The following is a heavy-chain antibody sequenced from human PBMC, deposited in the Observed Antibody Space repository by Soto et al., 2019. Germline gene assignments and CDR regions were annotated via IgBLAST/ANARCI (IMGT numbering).Heavy chain of an antibody. J-gene: IGHJ4*02. CDR2: ISYGGNT. CDR3: ARLDTTMVKTFDY. V-gene: IGHV4-39*01. CDR1: GGSISSSTYY. D-gene: IGHD5-18*01. Sequence: PSETLSLTCAVSGGSISSSTYYWGWIRQPPGKGLEWIGSISYGGNTYYNPSLKSRVTISVDTSTNQFSLKLSSVTAADTAVFYCARLDTTMVKTFDYWGQGTLVTVSS.